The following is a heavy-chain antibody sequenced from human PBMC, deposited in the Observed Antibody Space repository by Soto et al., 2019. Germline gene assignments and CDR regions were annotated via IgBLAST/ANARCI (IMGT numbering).Heavy chain of an antibody. Sequence: SQTLSLTCVISGDSVSINSGAWNWIRQSPSRGLEWLGRTYYRFKWYYDYAESVKSRIFINADTSKNQFSLQLNSVTPEDAAVYYCARDPGYSLDYWGQGTQVTVSS. V-gene: IGHV6-1*01. D-gene: IGHD5-12*01. CDR1: GDSVSINSGA. CDR3: ARDPGYSLDY. J-gene: IGHJ4*02. CDR2: TYYRFKWYY.